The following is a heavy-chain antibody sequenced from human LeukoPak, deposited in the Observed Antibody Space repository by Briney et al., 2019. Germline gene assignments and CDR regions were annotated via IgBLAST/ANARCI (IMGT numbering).Heavy chain of an antibody. Sequence: SQTLSLTCAVSGGSISSGGYSWSWIRQPPGKGLEWIGYIYHSVSTYYNPSLKSRVTISVDRSKNQFSLKLSSVTAADTAVYYCARGSTMVRGVIVTTPHFDYWGQGTLVTVSS. D-gene: IGHD3-10*01. CDR2: IYHSVST. CDR3: ARGSTMVRGVIVTTPHFDY. J-gene: IGHJ4*02. CDR1: GGSISSGGYS. V-gene: IGHV4-30-2*01.